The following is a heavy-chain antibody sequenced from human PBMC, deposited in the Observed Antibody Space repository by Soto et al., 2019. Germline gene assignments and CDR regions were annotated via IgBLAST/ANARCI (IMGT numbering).Heavy chain of an antibody. D-gene: IGHD6-13*01. V-gene: IGHV1-2*02. CDR2: INPNSGGT. CDR1: GYTLTGYY. CDR3: ARSIAAAGTFDP. J-gene: IGHJ5*02. Sequence: ASMRVSCKASGYTLTGYYMHWVRQAPGQGLEWMGWINPNSGGTNYAQKFQGRVTMTRDTSISTAYMELSRLRSDDTAVYYRARSIAAAGTFDPWGQGTLVTVSS.